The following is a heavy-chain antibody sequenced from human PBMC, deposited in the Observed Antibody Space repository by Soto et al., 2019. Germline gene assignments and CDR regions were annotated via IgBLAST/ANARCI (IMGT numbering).Heavy chain of an antibody. Sequence: PSETLSLTCTASGDSVSSYYWSWIRLPPGKGLEWIGYIDYFGTTRYNPSLTRRVIISEDTSKNQLSLEVSSVTAADAGVYFCARVLTMTTVTADYYYMDLWGKGTTVTVSS. V-gene: IGHV4-59*02. CDR1: GDSVSSYY. CDR2: IDYFGTT. J-gene: IGHJ6*03. CDR3: ARVLTMTTVTADYYYMDL. D-gene: IGHD4-17*01.